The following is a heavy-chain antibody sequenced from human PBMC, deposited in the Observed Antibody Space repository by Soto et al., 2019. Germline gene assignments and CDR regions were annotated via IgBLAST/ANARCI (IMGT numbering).Heavy chain of an antibody. V-gene: IGHV3-74*01. CDR3: ARDRFLRDFWSGYLYGMDV. CDR1: GFTFSSYW. D-gene: IGHD3-3*01. Sequence: GGSLRLSCAASGFTFSSYWMHWVRQAPGMGLVWVSRINSDGSTTTYADSVKGRFTISRDNAKNTLYLQMNSLGAEDTAVYYCARDRFLRDFWSGYLYGMDVWGQGTTVTVSS. J-gene: IGHJ6*02. CDR2: INSDGSTT.